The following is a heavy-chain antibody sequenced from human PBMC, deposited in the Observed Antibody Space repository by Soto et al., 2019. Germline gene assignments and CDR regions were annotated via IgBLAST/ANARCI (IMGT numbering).Heavy chain of an antibody. V-gene: IGHV1-3*01. D-gene: IGHD3-10*01. CDR2: INAGNGNT. CDR1: GYTFTSYA. Sequence: GASVKVSCKASGYTFTSYAMHWVRQAPGQRLEWMGWINAGNGNTKYSQKFQGRVTITRDTSASTAYMELSSLRSEDTAVYYCAREGGLLWFGDPLNYGMDVWGQGTTVTV. J-gene: IGHJ6*02. CDR3: AREGGLLWFGDPLNYGMDV.